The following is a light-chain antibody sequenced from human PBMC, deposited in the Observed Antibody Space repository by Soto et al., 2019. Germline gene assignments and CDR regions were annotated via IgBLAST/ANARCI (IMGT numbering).Light chain of an antibody. J-gene: IGKJ5*01. CDR3: QQRSN. Sequence: EIVLTHSPATLSLSPGERATLSCRASQSVSSYLAWYQQKPGQAPRLLIYDASNRATGIPARFSGSGSGTDFTLTISSLEPEDFAVYYCQQRSNFGQGTRLEI. CDR2: DAS. V-gene: IGKV3-11*01. CDR1: QSVSSY.